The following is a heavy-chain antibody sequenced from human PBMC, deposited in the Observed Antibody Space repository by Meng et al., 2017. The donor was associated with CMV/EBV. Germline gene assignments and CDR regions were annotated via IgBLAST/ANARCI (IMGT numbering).Heavy chain of an antibody. CDR3: AKERGWELLGLVDY. J-gene: IGHJ4*02. CDR2: IRYDGSNK. CDR1: GFTFSSYG. D-gene: IGHD1-26*01. Sequence: GESLKISRAASGFTFSSYGMHWVRQAPGKGLEWVAFIRYDGSNKYYADSVKGRFTISRDNSKNTLYLQMNSLRAEDTAVYYCAKERGWELLGLVDYWGQGTLVTVSS. V-gene: IGHV3-30*02.